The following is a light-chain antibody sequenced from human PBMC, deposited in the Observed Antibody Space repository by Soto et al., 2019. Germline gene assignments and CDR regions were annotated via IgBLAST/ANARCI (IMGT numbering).Light chain of an antibody. J-gene: IGKJ4*01. Sequence: EILLTQSPGTLSLSPGERATLSCRASQSVINNYLAWYQQKPGQAPRLLIYDGSSRVTGIPDRFSGSGSGTDFTLTISKLEPEDFAVYYCKQYGGSVLVTFGGGTNVEI. CDR3: KQYGGSVLVT. V-gene: IGKV3-20*01. CDR1: QSVINNY. CDR2: DGS.